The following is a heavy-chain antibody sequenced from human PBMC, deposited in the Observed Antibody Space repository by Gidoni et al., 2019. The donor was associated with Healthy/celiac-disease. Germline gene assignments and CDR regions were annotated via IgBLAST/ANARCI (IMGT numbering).Heavy chain of an antibody. V-gene: IGHV3-48*01. CDR1: GFPFSSYD. Sequence: EVQLVASGGGLVQPGGSLRLSCAASGFPFSSYDMNWVRQAPGKGLEWVSYISSSSSTIDDADSVKGRFTISRDNAKNSLYLQMNSLRAEDTAVYYCARVGLRGGLDYWGQGTLVTVSS. J-gene: IGHJ4*02. CDR2: ISSSSSTI. CDR3: ARVGLRGGLDY. D-gene: IGHD3-3*01.